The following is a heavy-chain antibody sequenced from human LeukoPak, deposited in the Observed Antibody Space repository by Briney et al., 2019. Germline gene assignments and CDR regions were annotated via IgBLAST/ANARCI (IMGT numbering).Heavy chain of an antibody. CDR3: VRGTGY. Sequence: HTGGSLRLSCSVSGFTFSTYVMHWVRQAPGKGLEYVSAISSNGDNTYYADSVKGRFTISRDNSKNTLYLQMSSLRADDTAVYYCVRGTGYWGQGTLVTASS. J-gene: IGHJ4*02. V-gene: IGHV3-64D*06. CDR1: GFTFSTYV. CDR2: ISSNGDNT.